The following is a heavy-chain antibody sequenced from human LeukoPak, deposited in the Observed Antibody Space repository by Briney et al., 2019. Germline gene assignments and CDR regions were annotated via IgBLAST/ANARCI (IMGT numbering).Heavy chain of an antibody. CDR2: IYYSGST. Sequence: SETLSLTCTVSGGSISGYYWSWIRQPPGKGLEWIGYIYYSGSTYYNPSLKSRVTISVDTSKNQFSLKLSSVTAADTAVYYCARGYYGPGSLRYFDLWGRGTLVTVSS. CDR3: ARGYYGPGSLRYFDL. J-gene: IGHJ2*01. V-gene: IGHV4-30-4*01. CDR1: GGSISGYY. D-gene: IGHD3-10*01.